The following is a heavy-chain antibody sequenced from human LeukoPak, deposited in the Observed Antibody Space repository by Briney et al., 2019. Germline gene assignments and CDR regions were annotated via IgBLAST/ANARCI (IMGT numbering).Heavy chain of an antibody. CDR1: GRSFSGYY. Sequence: SETLSLTCAVYGRSFSGYYWSWIRQPAGKGLEWIGRIYTSGSTNYNPSLKSRVTMSVDTSKNQFSLKLSSVTAADTAVYYCARGYDFWSGYYRVDPWGQGTLVTVSS. CDR3: ARGYDFWSGYYRVDP. CDR2: IYTSGST. J-gene: IGHJ5*02. D-gene: IGHD3-3*01. V-gene: IGHV4-59*10.